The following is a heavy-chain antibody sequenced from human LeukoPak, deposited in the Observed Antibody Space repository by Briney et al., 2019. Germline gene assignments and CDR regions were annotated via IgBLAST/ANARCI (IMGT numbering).Heavy chain of an antibody. CDR3: AARFTIAVAGYDY. CDR2: INHSGST. V-gene: IGHV4-34*01. D-gene: IGHD6-19*01. J-gene: IGHJ4*02. CDR1: GGSFSGYY. Sequence: SETLSLTCAVYGGSFSGYYWTRIRQPPGKGLEWIGEINHSGSTNYNPSLKSRVTISVDTSKNQFSLKLSSVTAADTAVYYCAARFTIAVAGYDYWGQGTLVTVSS.